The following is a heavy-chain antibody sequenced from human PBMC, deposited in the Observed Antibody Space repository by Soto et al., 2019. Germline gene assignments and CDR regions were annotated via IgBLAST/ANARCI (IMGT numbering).Heavy chain of an antibody. D-gene: IGHD6-19*01. Sequence: XESLKISCRGSGYSFINYCISWVRQMPGKGLEWMGRIDPSDSYTNYSPSFQGHVTISADKSISTAYLQWSSLKAADTAMYYCAFPYTSRGHGMDVWGQGATVTVS. J-gene: IGHJ6*02. CDR3: AFPYTSRGHGMDV. V-gene: IGHV5-10-1*01. CDR2: IDPSDSYT. CDR1: GYSFINYC.